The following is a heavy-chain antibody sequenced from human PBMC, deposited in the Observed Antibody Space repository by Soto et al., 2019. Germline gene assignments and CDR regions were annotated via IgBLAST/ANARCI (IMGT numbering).Heavy chain of an antibody. Sequence: PSETLSLTCTVSGYSISSGSYWAWIRQPPGKGPEWIASIYHGGTTFYNPSLKSRITISVDTSNNQFSLSLSSMTAADKAVYYCARGGGYDSFDFWGQGIQVTVSS. V-gene: IGHV4-38-2*02. CDR2: IYHGGTT. CDR3: ARGGGYDSFDF. J-gene: IGHJ4*02. CDR1: GYSISSGSY. D-gene: IGHD2-15*01.